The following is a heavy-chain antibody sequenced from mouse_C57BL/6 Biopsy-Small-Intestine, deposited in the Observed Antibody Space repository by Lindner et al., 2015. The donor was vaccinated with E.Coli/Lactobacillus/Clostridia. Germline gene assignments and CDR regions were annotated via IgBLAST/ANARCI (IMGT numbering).Heavy chain of an antibody. CDR2: INPKNGPT. V-gene: IGHV1-53*01. J-gene: IGHJ3*01. D-gene: IGHD1-1*01. CDR1: GYTFTGNF. Sequence: SVKVSCKASGYTFTGNFIHWVRQAPGQGLEWMGRINPKNGPTNYAQKFQGRVTMSRDTSISTAYMELSSLRSDDTAVCYCVRAYSGYDFVGDYWGQGTLVTVS. CDR3: VRAYSGYDFVGDY.